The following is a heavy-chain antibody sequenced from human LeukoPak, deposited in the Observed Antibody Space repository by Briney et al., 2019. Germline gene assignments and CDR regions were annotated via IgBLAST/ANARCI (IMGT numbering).Heavy chain of an antibody. D-gene: IGHD3-10*01. V-gene: IGHV3-30*18. CDR1: GFTFSSYS. Sequence: GGSLRLSCAASGFTFSSYSMNWVRQAPGKGLEWVAVISYDGSNKYYADSVKGRFTISRDNSKNTLYLQMNSLRAEDTAVYYCAKDAHGGVNWFDPWGQGTLVTVSS. J-gene: IGHJ5*02. CDR2: ISYDGSNK. CDR3: AKDAHGGVNWFDP.